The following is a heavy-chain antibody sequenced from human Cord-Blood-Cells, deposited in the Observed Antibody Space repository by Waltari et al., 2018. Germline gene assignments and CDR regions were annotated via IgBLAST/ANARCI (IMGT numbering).Heavy chain of an antibody. CDR3: ARDKEYQLLLGAFDI. CDR2: IIPIFGTA. D-gene: IGHD2-2*01. Sequence: QVQLVQSGAEVKKPGSSVKVYCTASGGTFSSHAISWGRQAPGQGLEWMGGIIPIFGTANYAQKFQGRVTITADESTSTAYMELSSLRSEDTAVYYCARDKEYQLLLGAFDIWGQGTMVTVSS. CDR1: GGTFSSHA. V-gene: IGHV1-69*01. J-gene: IGHJ3*02.